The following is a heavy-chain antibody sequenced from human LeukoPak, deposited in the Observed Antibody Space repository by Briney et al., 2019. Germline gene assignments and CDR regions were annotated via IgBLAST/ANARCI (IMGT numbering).Heavy chain of an antibody. CDR1: GFTLSGSA. CDR3: TRHLEVGDWRHYGMDV. Sequence: GGSLRLSCAASGFTLSGSAMHWVRQASGKGLEWVGRIRSKANSYATAYAASVKGRFTISRDDSKNTAYLQMNSLKTEDTAVYYCTRHLEVGDWRHYGMDVWGQGTTVTVSS. D-gene: IGHD2-21*01. J-gene: IGHJ6*02. CDR2: IRSKANSYAT. V-gene: IGHV3-73*01.